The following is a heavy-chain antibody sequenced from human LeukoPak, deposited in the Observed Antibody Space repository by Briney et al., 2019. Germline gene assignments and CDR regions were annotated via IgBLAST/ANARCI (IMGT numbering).Heavy chain of an antibody. D-gene: IGHD6-19*01. V-gene: IGHV3-21*01. Sequence: GGSLRLSCAASGFTFSSYSMNWVRQAPGKGLEWVSSISSSSSYIYYADSVKGRFTISRDNAKNSLYLQMNSLRAEDTAVYYCARDEEAGSGWVSYYYGMDVWGKGTTVTVSS. CDR1: GFTFSSYS. J-gene: IGHJ6*04. CDR3: ARDEEAGSGWVSYYYGMDV. CDR2: ISSSSSYI.